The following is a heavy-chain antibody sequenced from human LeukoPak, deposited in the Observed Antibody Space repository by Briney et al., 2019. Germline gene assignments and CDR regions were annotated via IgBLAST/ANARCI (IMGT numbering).Heavy chain of an antibody. CDR1: GFTFSTFG. CDR2: ISHDGRSK. V-gene: IGHV3-30*18. J-gene: IGHJ4*02. D-gene: IGHD3-10*01. CDR3: AKDRYYYGSGSYPTPDY. Sequence: GRSLRLSCAASGFTFSTFGIHWVRQAPGKGLEWVAVISHDGRSKYYADSVKGRFTISRDNSKNTLYLQMNSLRAEDTAVYYCAKDRYYYGSGSYPTPDYWGQGTLVTVSS.